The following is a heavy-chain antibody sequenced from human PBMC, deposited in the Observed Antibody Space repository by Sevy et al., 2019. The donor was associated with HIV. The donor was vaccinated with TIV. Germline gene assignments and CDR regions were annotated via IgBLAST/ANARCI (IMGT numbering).Heavy chain of an antibody. Sequence: GGSVRLSCTASGFTFGDYAMSWFRQAPGKGLEWVGFIRSKAYGGTTEYAASVKGRLTISRDDSKSIAYLQMNSLKTEDTAVYYCTRDPPYYYGSGSSSGWFDYWGQGTLVTVSS. V-gene: IGHV3-49*03. CDR3: TRDPPYYYGSGSSSGWFDY. CDR2: IRSKAYGGTT. J-gene: IGHJ5*01. D-gene: IGHD3-10*01. CDR1: GFTFGDYA.